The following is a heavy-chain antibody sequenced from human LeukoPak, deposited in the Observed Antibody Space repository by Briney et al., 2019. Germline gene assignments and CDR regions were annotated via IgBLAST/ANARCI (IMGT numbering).Heavy chain of an antibody. Sequence: GGSLRLSCAASGFTFSSYGMRWVRQAPGKGLEWVAVISYDGSNKYYADSVKGRFTISRDNSKNTLYLQMNSLRAEDTAVYYCAKLYSYGSGPVDYWGQGTPVTVSS. CDR3: AKLYSYGSGPVDY. CDR2: ISYDGSNK. J-gene: IGHJ4*02. CDR1: GFTFSSYG. D-gene: IGHD5-18*01. V-gene: IGHV3-30*18.